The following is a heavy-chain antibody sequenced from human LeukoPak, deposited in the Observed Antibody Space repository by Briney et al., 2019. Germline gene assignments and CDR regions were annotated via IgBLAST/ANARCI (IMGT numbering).Heavy chain of an antibody. CDR3: ARCSRSSTDCYSAFDI. Sequence: GGSLRLSCEASGFTFDDYGMSWVRQAAGKGLEWVSAITNWNGGSTGYAGSVRGRFTVSRDNAKNSLYLQMNSLRAEDTALYYCARCSRSSTDCYSAFDIWGQGTVVTVSS. J-gene: IGHJ3*02. V-gene: IGHV3-20*04. CDR1: GFTFDDYG. CDR2: ITNWNGGST. D-gene: IGHD2-2*02.